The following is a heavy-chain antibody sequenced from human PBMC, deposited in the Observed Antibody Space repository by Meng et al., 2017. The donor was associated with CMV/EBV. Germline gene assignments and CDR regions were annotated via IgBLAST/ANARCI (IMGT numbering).Heavy chain of an antibody. CDR1: GFSLSNIGVR. D-gene: IGHD4-23*01. J-gene: IGHJ4*01. V-gene: IGHV2-70D*14. Sequence: SGPTLVTPTQTLTLTCTFSGFSLSNIGVRVSWIRQPPGKALEWLAHIDWDDDQFYSTSLKTRLTISKDTYKNQVVLTMTNMDPVDTATYYCGLTMVVTRGFFDYWGQGTLVTVSS. CDR2: IDWDDDQ. CDR3: GLTMVVTRGFFDY.